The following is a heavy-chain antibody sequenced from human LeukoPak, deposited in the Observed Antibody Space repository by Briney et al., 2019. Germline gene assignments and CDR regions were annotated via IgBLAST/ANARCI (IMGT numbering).Heavy chain of an antibody. D-gene: IGHD2-2*01. Sequence: GASVKVSCKASGYTFTSYGISWVRQAPGQGLEWRGWISAYNGNTNYAQKLQGRVTMTTDTSTSTAYMELRSLRSDDTAVYYCARDSIVVVPAVLDYWGQGTLVTVSS. V-gene: IGHV1-18*01. CDR1: GYTFTSYG. J-gene: IGHJ4*02. CDR3: ARDSIVVVPAVLDY. CDR2: ISAYNGNT.